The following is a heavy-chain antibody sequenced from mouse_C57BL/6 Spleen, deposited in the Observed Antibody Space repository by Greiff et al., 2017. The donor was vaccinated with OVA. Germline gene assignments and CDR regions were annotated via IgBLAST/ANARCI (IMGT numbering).Heavy chain of an antibody. CDR3: ARDGYYFDY. CDR2: ISSGSSTI. CDR1: GFTFSDYG. V-gene: IGHV5-17*01. J-gene: IGHJ2*01. Sequence: EVKLVESGGGLVKPGGSLKLSCAASGFTFSDYGMHWVRQAPEKGLEWVAYISSGSSTIYYADTVKGRLTISRDNAKKTLFLQMPSLRSEDTAMYYCARDGYYFDYWGQGTTLTVSS. D-gene: IGHD2-3*01.